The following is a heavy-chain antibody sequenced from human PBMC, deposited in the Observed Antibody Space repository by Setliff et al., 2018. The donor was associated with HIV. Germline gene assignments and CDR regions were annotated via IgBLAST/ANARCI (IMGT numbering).Heavy chain of an antibody. CDR3: ARPHSGRGGGAYFDP. D-gene: IGHD6-19*01. Sequence: SETLSLTCTVSGGSISSSYWGWIRQAPGKGLEWIGNILDGRVTFFNPSLRGRVTISVDASKNQVSLNLRSVTAADSAVYHCARPHSGRGGGAYFDPWGQGILVTVSS. CDR2: ILDGRVT. J-gene: IGHJ5*02. V-gene: IGHV4-59*04. CDR1: GGSISSSY.